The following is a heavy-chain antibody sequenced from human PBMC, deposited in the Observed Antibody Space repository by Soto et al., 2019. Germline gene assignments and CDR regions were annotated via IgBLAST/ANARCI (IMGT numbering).Heavy chain of an antibody. Sequence: QVQLQESGPGLVKPSGTLSLTCAVSGGSISSSNWWSWVRQPPGKWLEWIGEIYHSGSTNYNPSLKSRVTISVDKSKNQFSLKLSSVTAADTAVYYCARVHYGSGSHNWFDPWGQGTLVTVSS. V-gene: IGHV4-4*02. CDR3: ARVHYGSGSHNWFDP. CDR2: IYHSGST. J-gene: IGHJ5*02. D-gene: IGHD3-10*01. CDR1: GGSISSSNW.